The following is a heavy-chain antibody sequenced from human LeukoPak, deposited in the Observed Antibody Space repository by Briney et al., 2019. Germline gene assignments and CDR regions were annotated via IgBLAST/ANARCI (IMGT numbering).Heavy chain of an antibody. Sequence: QAGGSLRLSCAASGFTFSSYGMRWVRQAPGKGLEWVAVISYDGSNKYYADSVKGRFTISRDNSKNTLYLQMNSLRAEDTAVYYCAKVFPRPRSNYYYGMDVWGQGTTVTVSS. D-gene: IGHD2-21*01. CDR1: GFTFSSYG. CDR3: AKVFPRPRSNYYYGMDV. V-gene: IGHV3-30*18. CDR2: ISYDGSNK. J-gene: IGHJ6*02.